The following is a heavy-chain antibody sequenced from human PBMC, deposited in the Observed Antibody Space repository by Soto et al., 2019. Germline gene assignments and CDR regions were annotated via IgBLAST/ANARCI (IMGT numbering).Heavy chain of an antibody. D-gene: IGHD2-2*01. CDR1: GGSISSYY. CDR2: IYYSGST. J-gene: IGHJ6*02. CDR3: ARLTGYCSSNSCYAYYGMDV. Sequence: SETLSLTCTVSGGSISSYYWSWIRQPPGKGLEWIGYIYYSGSTNYNPSLKSRVTISVDTSKNQFSLKLSSVTAADTAVYYCARLTGYCSSNSCYAYYGMDVWGQGTTVTVSS. V-gene: IGHV4-59*01.